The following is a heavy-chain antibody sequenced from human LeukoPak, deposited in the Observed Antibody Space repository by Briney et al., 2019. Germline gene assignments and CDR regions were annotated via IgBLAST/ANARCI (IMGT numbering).Heavy chain of an antibody. CDR1: GGSFSGYY. Sequence: SETLSLTCAVYGGSFSGYYWSWIRQPSGKGLEWIGEINHSGSTNYNPSLKSRVTISVDTSKNQFSLKLSSVTAADTAVYYCARGENDDRYYYGMDVWGQGTTVTVSS. CDR2: INHSGST. V-gene: IGHV4-34*01. CDR3: ARGENDDRYYYGMDV. J-gene: IGHJ6*02. D-gene: IGHD1-14*01.